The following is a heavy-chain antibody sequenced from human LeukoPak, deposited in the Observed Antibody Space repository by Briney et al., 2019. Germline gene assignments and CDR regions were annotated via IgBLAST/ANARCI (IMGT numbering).Heavy chain of an antibody. V-gene: IGHV4-38-2*02. CDR1: DYSISSGYY. Sequence: SETLSLTCNVSDYSISSGYYWGWIRQPPGKGLEWIGSIYHSGSTYYNPSLKSRVTISLDTSRNQFSLKLNSVTAADTAVYYCAKSNGYGLIDIWGQGTMVTVSS. CDR3: AKSNGYGLIDI. D-gene: IGHD3-22*01. CDR2: IYHSGST. J-gene: IGHJ3*02.